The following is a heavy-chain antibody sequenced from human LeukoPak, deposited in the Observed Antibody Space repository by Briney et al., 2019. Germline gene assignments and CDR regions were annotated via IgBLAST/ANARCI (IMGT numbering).Heavy chain of an antibody. CDR3: AKESTGSSPDY. V-gene: IGHV3-23*01. J-gene: IGHJ4*02. CDR1: GFTFGNYG. D-gene: IGHD1-26*01. Sequence: QPGGSLRLFCAASGFTFGNYGMSWLRQAPGKGLEWVSAITGSGDDAYYADSVHGRFTMSRDNSKSTLYLQMNSLRVEDTALYYCAKESTGSSPDYWGQGTLVTVSS. CDR2: ITGSGDDA.